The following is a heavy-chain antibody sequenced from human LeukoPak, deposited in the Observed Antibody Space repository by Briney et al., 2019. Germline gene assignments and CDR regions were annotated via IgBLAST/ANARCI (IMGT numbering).Heavy chain of an antibody. CDR3: ARLKNWARGDGFDY. D-gene: IGHD7-27*01. CDR2: IYYSGGT. V-gene: IGHV4-39*01. Sequence: SQTLSLTCTVSGGSISSSSYYWGWIRQPPGKGLEWIGSIYYSGGTYYNPSLKNRVTISVDTSKNQFSLKLSSVTAADTAVYYCARLKNWARGDGFDYWGQGTLVTVSS. CDR1: GGSISSSSYY. J-gene: IGHJ4*02.